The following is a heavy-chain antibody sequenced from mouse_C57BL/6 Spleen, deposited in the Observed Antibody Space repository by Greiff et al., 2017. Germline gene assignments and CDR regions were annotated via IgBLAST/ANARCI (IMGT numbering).Heavy chain of an antibody. D-gene: IGHD2-1*01. J-gene: IGHJ4*01. Sequence: QVQLQQSGAELVRPGTSVKVSCKASGYAFTNYLIEWVKQRPGQGLEWIGVINPGSGGTNYNEKFKGKATLTADKSSSTAYMQLSSLTSEDSAVYFCARSDYGNLDYWGQGTSVTGSS. CDR3: ARSDYGNLDY. CDR2: INPGSGGT. V-gene: IGHV1-54*01. CDR1: GYAFTNYL.